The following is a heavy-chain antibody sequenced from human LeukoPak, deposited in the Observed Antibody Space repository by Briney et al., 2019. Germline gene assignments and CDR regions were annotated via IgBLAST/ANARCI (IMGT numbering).Heavy chain of an antibody. V-gene: IGHV3-48*01. Sequence: PGGALRLSCAASGFTFSSYSMNGVRQAPGKGLECVSYISSSSSTIYYADSVKGRFTISRDNGKNSLYLQMNGLRVEDTAVYYCGRGDAFSGDHWGQGTLVTVSS. CDR1: GFTFSSYS. J-gene: IGHJ4*02. CDR3: GRGDAFSGDH. D-gene: IGHD3-16*01. CDR2: ISSSSSTI.